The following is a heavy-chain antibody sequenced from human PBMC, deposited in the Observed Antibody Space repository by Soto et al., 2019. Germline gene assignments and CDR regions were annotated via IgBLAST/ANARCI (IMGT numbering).Heavy chain of an antibody. Sequence: ASVKVFCKASGYTFTSYGISWVRHAPGQGLEWMGWINANSGGTNYAQKLQGRVTMTRDTSISTAYMELSRLRSDDTAVYYCARGLAVAGMGEYYYYYGMDVWGQGTTVTVSS. CDR1: GYTFTSYG. CDR3: ARGLAVAGMGEYYYYYGMDV. V-gene: IGHV1-2*02. CDR2: INANSGGT. J-gene: IGHJ6*02. D-gene: IGHD6-19*01.